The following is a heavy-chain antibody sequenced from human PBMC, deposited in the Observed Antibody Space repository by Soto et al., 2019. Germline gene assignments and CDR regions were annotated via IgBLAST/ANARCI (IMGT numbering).Heavy chain of an antibody. J-gene: IGHJ6*02. CDR1: GFTFSSYG. D-gene: IGHD5-12*01. CDR3: ARDRGYSGYDSPRYYYGMDV. CDR2: IWFDGTNK. Sequence: QVQLVESGGGVVQPGRSLRLSCAASGFTFSSYGMHWVRQAPGKGLEWVAVIWFDGTNKYYADSVKGRFTISRENYTHSMYLQLHSMRAEDTAVYYCARDRGYSGYDSPRYYYGMDVWGQGTTVTVSS. V-gene: IGHV3-33*01.